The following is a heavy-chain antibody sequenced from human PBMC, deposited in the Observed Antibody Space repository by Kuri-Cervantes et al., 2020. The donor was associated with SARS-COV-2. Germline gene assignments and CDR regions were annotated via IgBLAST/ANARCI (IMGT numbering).Heavy chain of an antibody. CDR2: IYPGDSDT. CDR3: ARGRVEQLAGENWFDP. CDR1: GYSFTSYW. V-gene: IGHV5-51*01. J-gene: IGHJ5*02. Sequence: KVSCKGSGYSFTSYWIGWVRQMPGKGPEWMGIIYPGDSDTRYRPSFQGQVTISADKSISTAYLQWSSLKASDTAMYYCARGRVEQLAGENWFDPWGQGTLVTVSS. D-gene: IGHD6-6*01.